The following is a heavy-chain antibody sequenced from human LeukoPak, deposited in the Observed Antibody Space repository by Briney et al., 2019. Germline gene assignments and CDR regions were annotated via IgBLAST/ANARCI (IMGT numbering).Heavy chain of an antibody. V-gene: IGHV4-59*01. CDR1: GGSIGSYY. D-gene: IGHD5-24*01. CDR3: ARDTGVDGYNYPAAFDI. Sequence: SETLSLTCTVSGGSIGSYYWSWIRQPPGKGLEWIGYIYYSGSTNYNPSLKSRVTISVDTSKNQFSLKLSSVAAADTAVYYCARDTGVDGYNYPAAFDIWGQGTMVTVSS. J-gene: IGHJ3*02. CDR2: IYYSGST.